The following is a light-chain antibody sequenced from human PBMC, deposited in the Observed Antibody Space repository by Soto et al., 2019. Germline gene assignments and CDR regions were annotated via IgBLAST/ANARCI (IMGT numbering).Light chain of an antibody. CDR3: HQSFTVPIT. CDR2: DAS. V-gene: IGKV1-5*01. Sequence: DIQMTQSPSTLSASVGDGVTITCRASQNISVWLAWYQQRPGKAPKFLIYDASSLETGVPSRFSGSGSGTEFTLTITNLQPEDFVTYYCHQSFTVPITFGQGTRLEIK. CDR1: QNISVW. J-gene: IGKJ5*01.